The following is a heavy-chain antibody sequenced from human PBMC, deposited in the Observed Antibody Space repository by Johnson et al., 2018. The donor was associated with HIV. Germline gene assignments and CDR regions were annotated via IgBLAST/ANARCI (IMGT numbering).Heavy chain of an antibody. Sequence: VQLVESGGGLAQPGGSLRLSCAASGFTFDDFGMSWVRQVPGKGLEWISGINWNGHGTGYADSVKGRFTVSRDNAKNSLFLQMHSLRAEDTALYYCAKDIGLSGSYFFGAFDMWGQGTMVTVSS. V-gene: IGHV3-20*04. CDR2: INWNGHGT. CDR3: AKDIGLSGSYFFGAFDM. D-gene: IGHD1-26*01. CDR1: GFTFDDFG. J-gene: IGHJ3*02.